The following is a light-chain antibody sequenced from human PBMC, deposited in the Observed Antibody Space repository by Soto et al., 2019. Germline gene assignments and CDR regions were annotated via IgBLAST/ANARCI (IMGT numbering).Light chain of an antibody. Sequence: QSVLTQPPSVSAAPGQKVTVSCSGSRSNIENNYVSWYQQLPGTAPKPLIFDNNKRPSGIPDRFSASKSGTSATLGITGLQTGDEADYYCGTWDSSLRVYVFGNGTKVTVL. CDR2: DNN. V-gene: IGLV1-51*01. CDR1: RSNIENNY. CDR3: GTWDSSLRVYV. J-gene: IGLJ1*01.